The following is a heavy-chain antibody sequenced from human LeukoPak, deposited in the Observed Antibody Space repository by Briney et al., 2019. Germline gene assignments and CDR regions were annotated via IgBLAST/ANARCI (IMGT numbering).Heavy chain of an antibody. Sequence: GRSLRLSCVSSGFTFDDYAMHWVRQAPGKGLDWVAGISWNSVSAVYADSLKGRLTISRDNAKHSLFLQMNSLKTEDTAFYYCAKGARSSSGYPTDWGQGILVTVSS. J-gene: IGHJ4*02. V-gene: IGHV3-9*01. D-gene: IGHD3-22*01. CDR1: GFTFDDYA. CDR2: ISWNSVSA. CDR3: AKGARSSSGYPTD.